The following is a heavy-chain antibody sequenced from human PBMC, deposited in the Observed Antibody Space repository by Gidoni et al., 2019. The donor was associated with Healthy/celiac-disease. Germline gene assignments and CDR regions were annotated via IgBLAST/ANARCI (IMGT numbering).Heavy chain of an antibody. J-gene: IGHJ4*02. CDR3: ARDQYCGGDCYPYYFDY. Sequence: EVQLVESGGGLVKPGGSLRLSCAASGFTFSSYSMNWVRQAPGKGLAWVSSISSSSSYIYYADSVKGRFTISRDNAKNSLYLQMNSLRAEDTAVYYCARDQYCGGDCYPYYFDYWGQGTLVTVSS. CDR1: GFTFSSYS. V-gene: IGHV3-21*01. CDR2: ISSSSSYI. D-gene: IGHD2-21*01.